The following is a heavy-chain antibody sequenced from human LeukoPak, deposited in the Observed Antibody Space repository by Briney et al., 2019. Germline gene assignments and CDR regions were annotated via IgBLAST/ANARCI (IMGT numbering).Heavy chain of an antibody. CDR2: ISGSGGST. J-gene: IGHJ4*02. D-gene: IGHD2-2*02. CDR3: AKTHCSSTSCYKLGIFDC. CDR1: GFTFSSYA. Sequence: GGSLRLSCAASGFTFSSYAMSWVRQAPGKGLEWVSAISGSGGSTYHADSVKGRFTISRDNSKNTLYLQMNSLRAGDTAVYYCAKTHCSSTSCYKLGIFDCWGQGTLVTVSS. V-gene: IGHV3-23*01.